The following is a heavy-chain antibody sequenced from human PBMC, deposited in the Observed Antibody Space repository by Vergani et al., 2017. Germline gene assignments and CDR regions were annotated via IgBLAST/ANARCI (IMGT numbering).Heavy chain of an antibody. V-gene: IGHV4-34*01. J-gene: IGHJ4*02. CDR1: GGSFSGYY. CDR2: INHSGST. D-gene: IGHD6-13*01. CDR3: ASADRGVVPAAYAGYSSSCPFWY. Sequence: QVQLQQWGAGLLKPSETLSLTCAVYGGSFSGYYWSWIRQPPGKGLEWIGEINHSGSTNYNPSLKSRVTISVDTSKNQFSLKLSSVTAADTAVYYCASADRGVVPAAYAGYSSSCPFWYWGQGTLVTVSS.